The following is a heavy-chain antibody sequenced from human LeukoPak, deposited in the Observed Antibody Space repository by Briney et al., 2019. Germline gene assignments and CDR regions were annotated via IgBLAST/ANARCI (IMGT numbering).Heavy chain of an antibody. J-gene: IGHJ2*01. CDR2: ISGSGGTI. Sequence: GGSLRLSCAASGFTLSSYEVNWVRQAPGKGLEWISYISGSGGTIYYADSVKGRFTISRDNAQSSVFLQMNSLRAEDTAVYYCTRYTLRGYFDLWGRGTLVTVSS. D-gene: IGHD2-2*02. V-gene: IGHV3-48*03. CDR1: GFTLSSYE. CDR3: TRYTLRGYFDL.